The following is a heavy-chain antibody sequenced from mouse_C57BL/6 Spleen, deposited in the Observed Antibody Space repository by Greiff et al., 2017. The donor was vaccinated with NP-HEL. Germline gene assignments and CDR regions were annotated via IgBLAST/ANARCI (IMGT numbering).Heavy chain of an antibody. Sequence: QVQLQQPGAELVKPGASVKLSCKASGYTFTSYWMQWVKQRPGQGLEWIGEIDPSDSYTNYNQKFKGKATLTVDTSSSTAYMQLSSLTSEDSAVYYCARFITTVVPGAMDYWGQGTSVTVSS. CDR1: GYTFTSYW. CDR2: IDPSDSYT. CDR3: ARFITTVVPGAMDY. D-gene: IGHD1-1*01. V-gene: IGHV1-50*01. J-gene: IGHJ4*01.